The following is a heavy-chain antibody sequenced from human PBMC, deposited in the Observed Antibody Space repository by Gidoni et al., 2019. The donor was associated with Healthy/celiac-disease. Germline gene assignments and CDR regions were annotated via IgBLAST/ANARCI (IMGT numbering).Heavy chain of an antibody. Sequence: QVQLVQSGAEVKKPGASVKVSCKASGYTFTSYGISWLRQAPGQGLEWMGWISAYNGNTNYAQKLQGRVTMTTDTSTSTAYMELRSLRSDDTAVYYCARESGEYCSGGSCYFYYYGMDVWGQGTTVTVSS. CDR1: GYTFTSYG. V-gene: IGHV1-18*01. J-gene: IGHJ6*02. CDR2: ISAYNGNT. D-gene: IGHD2-15*01. CDR3: ARESGEYCSGGSCYFYYYGMDV.